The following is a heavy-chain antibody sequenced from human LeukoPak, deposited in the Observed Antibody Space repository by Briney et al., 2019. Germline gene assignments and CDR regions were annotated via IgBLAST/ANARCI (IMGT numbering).Heavy chain of an antibody. Sequence: PSETLSLTCTVSGGSISSYYWGWIRQPPGKGLEWIGYIYYSGSTNYNPSLKSRVTISVDTSKNQFSLRLSSVTAADTAVYYCASPFGYCSGGTCNGYWGRGTLVTVSS. D-gene: IGHD2-15*01. CDR3: ASPFGYCSGGTCNGY. CDR2: IYYSGST. CDR1: GGSISSYY. V-gene: IGHV4-59*01. J-gene: IGHJ4*02.